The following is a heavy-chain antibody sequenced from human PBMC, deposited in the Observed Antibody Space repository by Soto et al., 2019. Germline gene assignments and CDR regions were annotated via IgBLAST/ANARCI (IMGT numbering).Heavy chain of an antibody. Sequence: GGSLRLSCVASGFTFSSYWMSWVRQAPGKGLEWVADIKQDGSEKYYVDSVKGRFTISRDNAKNSLYLQMNSLRAEDTAVYYCARFLWVLDGMDVWGQGTTVTVSS. V-gene: IGHV3-7*01. J-gene: IGHJ6*02. CDR1: GFTFSSYW. CDR2: IKQDGSEK. CDR3: ARFLWVLDGMDV. D-gene: IGHD2-8*02.